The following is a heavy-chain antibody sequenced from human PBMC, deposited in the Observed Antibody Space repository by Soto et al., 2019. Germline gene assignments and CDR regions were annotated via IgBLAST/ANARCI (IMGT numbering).Heavy chain of an antibody. Sequence: SETLSLTCTVSGGSISSYYWSWIRQPPGKGLEWIGYIYYSGSTNYNPSLKSRVTISVDMSKNQFSLKLSSVTAADTAVYYCARHQWLDSSGYQKNRNNWLDPWGQGTLVTFSS. CDR2: IYYSGST. V-gene: IGHV4-59*08. J-gene: IGHJ5*02. CDR3: ARHQWLDSSGYQKNRNNWLDP. D-gene: IGHD3-22*01. CDR1: GGSISSYY.